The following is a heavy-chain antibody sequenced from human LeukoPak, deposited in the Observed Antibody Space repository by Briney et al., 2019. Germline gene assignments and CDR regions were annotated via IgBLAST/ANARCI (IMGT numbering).Heavy chain of an antibody. CDR3: ARAGCSSTSCPPRPFDY. Sequence: PSETLSLTCAVSGGSISSSKWWSWVRQPPGKGLEWIGYIYYSGSTNYNPSLKSRVTISVDTSKNQFSLKLSSVTAADTAVYYCARAGCSSTSCPPRPFDYWGQGTLVTVSS. D-gene: IGHD2-2*01. CDR1: GGSISSSKW. J-gene: IGHJ4*02. CDR2: IYYSGST. V-gene: IGHV4-4*02.